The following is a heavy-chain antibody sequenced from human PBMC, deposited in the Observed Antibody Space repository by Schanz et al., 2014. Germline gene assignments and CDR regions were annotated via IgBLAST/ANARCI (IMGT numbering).Heavy chain of an antibody. V-gene: IGHV3-23*01. D-gene: IGHD1-26*01. CDR2: ISGSGGST. CDR3: ARSRSGFYFDY. J-gene: IGHJ4*02. CDR1: GFTFSSYA. Sequence: DVHLLESGGGLVQPGGSLRLSCAASGFTFSSYAMSWVRQAPGKGLEWVSAISGSGGSTYYADSVKGRFTMSRDNAKNSVFLQMNSLRAEDTAVYYCARSRSGFYFDYWGQGTLVTVSS.